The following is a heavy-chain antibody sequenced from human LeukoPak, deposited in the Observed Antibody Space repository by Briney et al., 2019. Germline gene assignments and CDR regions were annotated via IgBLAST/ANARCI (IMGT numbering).Heavy chain of an antibody. Sequence: GGSLRLSCAASGFTVSSNYMSWVRQAPWTCLKWVFVIYSGGSTYYAESVKGRFTISRDNYKNSLYLQMNSLSAEDTAVYYCARANRLFPTYYFDNWGQGTLVTVSS. V-gene: IGHV3-66*02. D-gene: IGHD3-22*01. CDR1: GFTVSSNY. CDR3: ARANRLFPTYYFDN. CDR2: IYSGGST. J-gene: IGHJ4*02.